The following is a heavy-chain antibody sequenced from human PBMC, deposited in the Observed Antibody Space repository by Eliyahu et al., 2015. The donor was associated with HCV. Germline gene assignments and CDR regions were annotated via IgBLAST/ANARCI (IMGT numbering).Heavy chain of an antibody. CDR1: GGSFSGYY. V-gene: IGHV4-34*01. D-gene: IGHD6-19*01. CDR2: INHSGST. CDR3: AREGGWSERMDY. Sequence: QVQLQQWGTGLLKPSETLSLTCAVYGGSFSGYYWXWIRQPPGKGLEWIGEINHSGSTNYNPSLKSRVTISVDTSKNQFSLKLSSVTAADTAVYYCAREGGWSERMDYWGQGTLVTVSS. J-gene: IGHJ4*02.